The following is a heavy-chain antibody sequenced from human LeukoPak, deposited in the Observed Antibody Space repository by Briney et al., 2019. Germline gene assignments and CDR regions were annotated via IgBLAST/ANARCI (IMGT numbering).Heavy chain of an antibody. CDR3: ASVQDSSGWFQSRYYFDY. V-gene: IGHV4-38-2*02. CDR1: GYSISSGYY. D-gene: IGHD6-19*01. CDR2: IYHSGST. J-gene: IGHJ4*02. Sequence: SETLSLTCTVSGYSISSGYYWGWIRQPPGKGLEWIGSIYHSGSTYYNPSLKSRVTISVDTSKNQFSLKLSSVTAADTAVYYCASVQDSSGWFQSRYYFDYWGQGTLVTVSS.